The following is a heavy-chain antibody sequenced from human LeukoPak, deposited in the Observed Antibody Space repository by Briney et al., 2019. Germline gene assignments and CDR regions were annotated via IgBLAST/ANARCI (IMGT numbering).Heavy chain of an antibody. D-gene: IGHD4-17*01. J-gene: IGHJ4*02. Sequence: SETLSLTCAVYGGSFSDYFWNWIRQPPGKGLEWIGEINHGGGTRYNPSLKSRATISVDTSKEQFSLNLTSVTAADTAVYYCARGEDGTGDYRPTYFDSWGQGTLVTVSS. CDR1: GGSFSDYF. CDR2: INHGGGT. CDR3: ARGEDGTGDYRPTYFDS. V-gene: IGHV4-34*01.